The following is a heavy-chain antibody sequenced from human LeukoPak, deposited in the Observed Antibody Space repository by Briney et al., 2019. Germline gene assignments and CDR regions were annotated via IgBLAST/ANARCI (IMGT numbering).Heavy chain of an antibody. V-gene: IGHV4-34*01. Sequence: SETLSLTCTVYGGSFSGYYWSWIRQPPGQGLEWNGEINHSGSTNYNPSLKRRVTISVDTSKNQFSLKLSSVTAADTAVYYCAGITMVRGGKDYWGQGTLVTVSS. CDR1: GGSFSGYY. D-gene: IGHD3-10*01. CDR3: AGITMVRGGKDY. J-gene: IGHJ4*02. CDR2: INHSGST.